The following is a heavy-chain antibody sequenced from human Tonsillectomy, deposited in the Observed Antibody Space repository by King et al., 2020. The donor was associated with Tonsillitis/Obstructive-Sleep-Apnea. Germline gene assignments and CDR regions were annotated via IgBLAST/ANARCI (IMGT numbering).Heavy chain of an antibody. J-gene: IGHJ6*03. CDR2: IRQDGSEK. D-gene: IGHD5-24*01. CDR3: TRDKVDRNGYPYYMDV. CDR1: GFTLSNFW. Sequence: VQLVESGGPLVQPGESLRLSCEASGFTLSNFWMTWVRQAPGNGLEWVANIRQDGSEKYYVDSVRGRFTISRDNAKNSLFLQMKSLRAEDTAVYYCTRDKVDRNGYPYYMDVWGKGTTVTVSS. V-gene: IGHV3-7*04.